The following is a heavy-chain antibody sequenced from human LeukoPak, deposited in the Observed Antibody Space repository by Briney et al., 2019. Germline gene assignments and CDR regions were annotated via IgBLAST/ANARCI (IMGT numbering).Heavy chain of an antibody. V-gene: IGHV3-48*04. CDR3: AAPYGSGSPAFDY. D-gene: IGHD3-10*01. Sequence: PGGSLRLSCAASGFTFSSYSMNWVRQAPGKGLEWVSYISSSSSTIYYADSVKGRFTISRDNAKNSLYLQMNSLRAEDTAVYYCAAPYGSGSPAFDYWGQGTLVTVPS. J-gene: IGHJ4*02. CDR2: ISSSSSTI. CDR1: GFTFSSYS.